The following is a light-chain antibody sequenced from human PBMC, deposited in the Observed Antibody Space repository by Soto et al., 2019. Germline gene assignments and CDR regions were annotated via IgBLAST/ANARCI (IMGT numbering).Light chain of an antibody. CDR1: QSVSTW. CDR2: GAS. CDR3: QQYNNYWT. V-gene: IGKV1-5*01. Sequence: DIQMTQSPSTLSASVGDRVTITCRASQSVSTWLAWYQQKPGTAPKVLIYGASSLQSGVPSRFSGSGSGTEFTLTISSLQPDDFATYFCQQYNNYWTFGQGTKV. J-gene: IGKJ1*01.